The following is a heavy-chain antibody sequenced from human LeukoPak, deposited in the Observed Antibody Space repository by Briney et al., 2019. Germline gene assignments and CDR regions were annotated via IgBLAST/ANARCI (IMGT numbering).Heavy chain of an antibody. Sequence: PGGSLRLSCAASGFTFSSYAMSWVRQAPGKGLEWVSVISGSGGNTYYADSVKGRFTISRDNSKNTLYLQLNSLRAEDTAVYYCATTLPGIAAAGPSYYYYYGMDVWGQGTTVTVSS. CDR2: ISGSGGNT. CDR1: GFTFSSYA. J-gene: IGHJ6*02. V-gene: IGHV3-23*01. CDR3: ATTLPGIAAAGPSYYYYYGMDV. D-gene: IGHD6-13*01.